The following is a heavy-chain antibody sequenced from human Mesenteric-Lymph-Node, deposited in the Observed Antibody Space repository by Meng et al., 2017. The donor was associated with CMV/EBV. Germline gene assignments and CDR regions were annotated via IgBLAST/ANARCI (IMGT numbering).Heavy chain of an antibody. D-gene: IGHD6-6*01. J-gene: IGHJ5*02. CDR3: AKGGEIAGRRHGDFKS. CDR1: GFTFSSYA. V-gene: IGHV3-23*03. Sequence: GESLKISCAASGFTFSSYAMSWVRQAPGKGLEWVSVIYSGNSSTKYADSVKGRFTISRDNSKNTLYLQMNSLRAEDTAVYYCAKGGEIAGRRHGDFKSWGQGTLVTVSS. CDR2: IYSGNSST.